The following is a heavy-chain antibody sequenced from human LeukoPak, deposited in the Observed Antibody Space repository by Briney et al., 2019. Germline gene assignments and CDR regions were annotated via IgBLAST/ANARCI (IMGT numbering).Heavy chain of an antibody. CDR1: GFTFSSYS. J-gene: IGHJ6*03. V-gene: IGHV4-59*01. CDR3: ARDRSSDYYYYMDV. D-gene: IGHD6-6*01. Sequence: GSLRLSCAASGFTFSSYSMNWVRQAPGKGLEWIGYIYYSGNTNYNPSLRSRVTISVDTSKNQFSLKLSSVTAADTAVYYCARDRSSDYYYYMDVWGKGTTVIVSS. CDR2: IYYSGNT.